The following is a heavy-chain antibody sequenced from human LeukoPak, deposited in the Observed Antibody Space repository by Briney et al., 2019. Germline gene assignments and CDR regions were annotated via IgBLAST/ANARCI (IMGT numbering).Heavy chain of an antibody. Sequence: GGSLRLSCAASGFTFSSFAMSWVRQAPGKGLDWVSSISGSGAGTYYADSVKGRFTISRDNSKNTLYLQMNSLRAEDTAVYYCAKSIAVVFYSWGQGTLVTVSS. CDR1: GFTFSSFA. CDR3: AKSIAVVFYS. CDR2: ISGSGAGT. V-gene: IGHV3-23*01. D-gene: IGHD6-19*01. J-gene: IGHJ4*02.